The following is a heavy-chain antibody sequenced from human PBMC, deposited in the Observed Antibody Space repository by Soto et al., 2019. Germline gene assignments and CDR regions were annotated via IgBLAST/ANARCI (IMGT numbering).Heavy chain of an antibody. J-gene: IGHJ5*02. Sequence: PGESLKISCKGSGYSFTSYWISWVRQMPGKGLEWMGRIDPSDSYTNYSPSFQGHVTISADKSISTAYLQWSSLKASDTAMYYCARQSEVPAASLYNWFDPWGQGTLVTVSS. V-gene: IGHV5-10-1*01. D-gene: IGHD2-2*01. CDR1: GYSFTSYW. CDR2: IDPSDSYT. CDR3: ARQSEVPAASLYNWFDP.